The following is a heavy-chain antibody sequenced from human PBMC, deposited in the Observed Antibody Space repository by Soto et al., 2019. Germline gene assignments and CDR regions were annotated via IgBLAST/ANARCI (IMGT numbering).Heavy chain of an antibody. CDR3: ARSRLYSSSWYGWPYYFDY. D-gene: IGHD6-13*01. J-gene: IGHJ4*02. CDR1: VYTFTSYA. CDR2: INAGNGNT. Sequence: ASVKVSCKAYVYTFTSYAMHWVRQAPGPRLEWMGWINAGNGNTKYSQKFQGRVTITRDTSTSTAYMELSSLRSEDTAVYYCARSRLYSSSWYGWPYYFDYWGQGTLVTVSS. V-gene: IGHV1-3*01.